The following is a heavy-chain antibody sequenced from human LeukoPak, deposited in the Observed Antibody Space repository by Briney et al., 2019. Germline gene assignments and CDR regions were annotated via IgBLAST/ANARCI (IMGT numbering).Heavy chain of an antibody. D-gene: IGHD3-9*01. V-gene: IGHV5-51*01. Sequence: GESLKISCKGSGYSFTSYWIGWVRQMPGKGLEWMGIIYPGDSDTRYSPSFQGQATISADKSISTAYLQWSSLKALDTAMYYCASGGTYDILTGHPFDYWGQGTLVTVSS. J-gene: IGHJ4*02. CDR2: IYPGDSDT. CDR1: GYSFTSYW. CDR3: ASGGTYDILTGHPFDY.